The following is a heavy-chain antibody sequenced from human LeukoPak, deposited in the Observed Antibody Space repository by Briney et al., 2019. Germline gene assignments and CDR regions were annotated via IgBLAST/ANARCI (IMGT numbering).Heavy chain of an antibody. D-gene: IGHD1-26*01. CDR2: IYHSGST. Sequence: PSETLSLTCAVSGYSISSGYYWGWIRQPPGKGLEWIGSIYHSGSTYYNPSLKSRVTISVDTSKNQFSLKLSSVTAADTAVYYCARFRSGWQGGLDYWGRGTLVTVSS. CDR3: ARFRSGWQGGLDY. V-gene: IGHV4-38-2*01. J-gene: IGHJ4*02. CDR1: GYSISSGYY.